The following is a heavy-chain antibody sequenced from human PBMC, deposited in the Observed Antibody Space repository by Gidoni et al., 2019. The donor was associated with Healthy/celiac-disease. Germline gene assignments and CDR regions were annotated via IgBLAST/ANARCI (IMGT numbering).Heavy chain of an antibody. CDR2: ISWNSGSI. Sequence: GTELELVSGISWNSGSIGCADSVKGRFTISRDNAKNSLYLQMNSLRAEDTALYYCAKDLKRYCSGGSCYPSYDYWGQGTLVTVSS. CDR3: AKDLKRYCSGGSCYPSYDY. J-gene: IGHJ4*02. D-gene: IGHD2-15*01. V-gene: IGHV3-9*01.